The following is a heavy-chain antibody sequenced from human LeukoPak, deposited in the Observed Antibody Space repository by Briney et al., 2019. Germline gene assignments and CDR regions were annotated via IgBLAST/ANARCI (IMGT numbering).Heavy chain of an antibody. Sequence: PGGSLRLSCAASGFTFSSYAMSWVRQAPGKGLEWVSAISGSGGSTYYADSVKGRFTISRDNSKNTLYLQMNSLRAEDTAVYYCAKDFERLGIAVAGSAYYFDYWGQGTLVTVSS. V-gene: IGHV3-23*01. CDR2: ISGSGGST. CDR3: AKDFERLGIAVAGSAYYFDY. D-gene: IGHD6-19*01. CDR1: GFTFSSYA. J-gene: IGHJ4*02.